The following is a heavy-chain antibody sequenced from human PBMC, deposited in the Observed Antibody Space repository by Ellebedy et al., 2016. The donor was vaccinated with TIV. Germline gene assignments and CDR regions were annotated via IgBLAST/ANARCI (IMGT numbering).Heavy chain of an antibody. CDR3: TRRTTGTSPYYFDY. CDR2: INSDGSST. J-gene: IGHJ4*02. D-gene: IGHD1-7*01. CDR1: GFTISSYW. Sequence: GESLKISCEASGFTISSYWMHWVRQVPGKGLVWVSRINSDGSSTNYADSVKGRFTISRDNAKNTLYLQMNSLRAEDTAVYYCTRRTTGTSPYYFDYWGQGTLVAVSS. V-gene: IGHV3-74*01.